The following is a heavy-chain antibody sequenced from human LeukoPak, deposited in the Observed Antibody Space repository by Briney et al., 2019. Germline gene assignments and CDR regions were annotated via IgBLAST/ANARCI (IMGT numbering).Heavy chain of an antibody. CDR2: IWYDGSNK. Sequence: GGSLRLSCAASGFTFSSYAMSWVRQAPGKGLEWVAVIWYDGSNKYYADSVKGRFTISRDNSKNTLYLQMNSLRAEDTAVYYCARTGYSNYLDYWGQGTLVTVSS. D-gene: IGHD4-11*01. V-gene: IGHV3-33*08. J-gene: IGHJ4*02. CDR3: ARTGYSNYLDY. CDR1: GFTFSSYA.